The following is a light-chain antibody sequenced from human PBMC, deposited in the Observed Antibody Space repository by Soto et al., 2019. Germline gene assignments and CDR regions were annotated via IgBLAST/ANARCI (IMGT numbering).Light chain of an antibody. CDR2: DVS. CDR1: SSDVGSYNL. CDR3: CSSAGSSIFYV. V-gene: IGLV2-23*02. J-gene: IGLJ1*01. Sequence: QSALTQPASVSGSPGQSITISCTGTSSDVGSYNLVSWYQQHPGKAPKLMIYDVSKRPSGVSNRFSGSKSGNTASLTISGLQAEDEADYYCCSSAGSSIFYVFGTGTKVTVL.